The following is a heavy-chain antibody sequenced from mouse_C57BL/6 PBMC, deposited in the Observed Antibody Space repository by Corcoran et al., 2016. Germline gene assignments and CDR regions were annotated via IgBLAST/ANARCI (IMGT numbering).Heavy chain of an antibody. CDR3: ARERIYDGYPAWFAY. CDR2: ISYDGSN. V-gene: IGHV3-6*01. Sequence: DVQLQESGPGLVKPSQSLSLTCSVTGYSITSGYYWNWIRQFPGNKLEWMGYISYDGSNNYNPSLKNRISITRDTSKNQFFLKLNSVTTEDTATYYCARERIYDGYPAWFAYWGQGTLVTVSA. D-gene: IGHD2-3*01. CDR1: GYSITSGYY. J-gene: IGHJ3*01.